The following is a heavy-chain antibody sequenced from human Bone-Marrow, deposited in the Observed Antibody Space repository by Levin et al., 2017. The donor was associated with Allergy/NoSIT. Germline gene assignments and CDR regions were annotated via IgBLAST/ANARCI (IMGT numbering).Heavy chain of an antibody. CDR1: GFSLSTSGVG. V-gene: IGHV2-5*01. D-gene: IGHD3-16*01. CDR3: AHTFPRGLGESYYFDY. Sequence: SGPTLVKPTQTLTLTCTFSGFSLSTSGVGVGWIRPPPGKALEWLALIYWNDDKRYSPSLKSRLTITKDTSKNQVVLTMTNMDPVDTATYYCAHTFPRGLGESYYFDYWGQGTLVTVSS. J-gene: IGHJ4*02. CDR2: IYWNDDK.